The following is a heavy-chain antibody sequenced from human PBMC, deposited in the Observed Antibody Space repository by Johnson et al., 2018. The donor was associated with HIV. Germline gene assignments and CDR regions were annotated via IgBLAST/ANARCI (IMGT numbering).Heavy chain of an antibody. CDR3: ARDRGLPGVAEAGNAFDI. D-gene: IGHD6-13*01. CDR2: INWNGGST. J-gene: IGHJ3*02. CDR1: GFTFDDYG. Sequence: MHLVESGGGVVQPGRSLRLSCATSGFTFDDYGMSWVRQAPGKGLEWVSGINWNGGSTGYVDSVKGRFTISRDDAKNSLYLQMNSLRAEDTAVYYCARDRGLPGVAEAGNAFDIWGQGTLVTVSS. V-gene: IGHV3-20*04.